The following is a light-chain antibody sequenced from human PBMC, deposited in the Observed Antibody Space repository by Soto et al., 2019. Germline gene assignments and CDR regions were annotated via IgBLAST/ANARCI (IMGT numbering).Light chain of an antibody. V-gene: IGKV1-12*01. CDR3: QQANSFPIT. J-gene: IGKJ5*01. CDR2: AAS. CDR1: QSINSW. Sequence: DIQMTQSPSSVSASVGDRVTITCRASQSINSWLAWYQQKPGKAPKLLIYAASSLQSGVPSRFSGSGSGTDFTLTISSLQPEDFATYYCQQANSFPITFGQGTRLEIK.